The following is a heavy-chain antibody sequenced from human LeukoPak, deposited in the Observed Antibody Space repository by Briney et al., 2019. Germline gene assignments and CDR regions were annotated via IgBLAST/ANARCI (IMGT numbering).Heavy chain of an antibody. Sequence: SETLSLTCTVSGGSISNYFWSWIRQHPGKGLEWIGYIYYSGSTYYNPSLKSRVTISVDTSKNQFSLKLSSVTAADTAVYYCARRIAASFDYWGQGTLVAVSS. V-gene: IGHV4-59*06. CDR2: IYYSGST. CDR1: GGSISNYF. D-gene: IGHD6-13*01. J-gene: IGHJ4*02. CDR3: ARRIAASFDY.